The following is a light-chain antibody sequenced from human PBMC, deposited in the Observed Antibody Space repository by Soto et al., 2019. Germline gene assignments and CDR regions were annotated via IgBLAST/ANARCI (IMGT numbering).Light chain of an antibody. V-gene: IGKV1-5*01. J-gene: IGKJ1*01. Sequence: GDRVTTTCRASQSISSWLAWYQQKPGEAPNLLMYDASSLESGVPSRFSGSGSGTDFTLTISSLQPDDFATYYCQHYNSYSEAFGQGTKVDI. CDR2: DAS. CDR1: QSISSW. CDR3: QHYNSYSEA.